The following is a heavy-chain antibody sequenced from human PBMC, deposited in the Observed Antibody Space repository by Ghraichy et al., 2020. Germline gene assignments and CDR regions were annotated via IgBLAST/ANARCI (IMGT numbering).Heavy chain of an antibody. J-gene: IGHJ4*02. CDR3: ARVASGHSLDY. V-gene: IGHV4-31*02. D-gene: IGHD5-12*01. Sequence: VSGGSFSSGPYSWTWIRQHPGKGLEWIGYMDDSGKTYYNSSLQTRVTISIDASRNKFSLKMRSVTAADTAVYYCARVASGHSLDYWGQGTLVTVSS. CDR2: MDDSGKT. CDR1: GGSFSSGPYS.